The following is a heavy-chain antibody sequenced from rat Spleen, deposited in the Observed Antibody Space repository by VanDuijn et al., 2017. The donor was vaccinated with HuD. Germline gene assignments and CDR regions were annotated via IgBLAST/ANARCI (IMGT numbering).Heavy chain of an antibody. Sequence: EVKLVESGGGLVHPGRSLKLSCAVSGFNFDDYWMTWVRQAPGKGLEWIGEINKDSNTINYTPSLQDKFTISTDNAQNTLNLQKSKLGSEDTAIYYCARWYYYDYWGQGVMVTVSS. J-gene: IGHJ2*01. CDR1: GFNFDDYW. V-gene: IGHV4-2*01. CDR2: INKDSNTI. CDR3: ARWYYYDY.